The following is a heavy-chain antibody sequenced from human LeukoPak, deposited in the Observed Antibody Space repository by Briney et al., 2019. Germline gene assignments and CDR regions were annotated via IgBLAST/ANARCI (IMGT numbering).Heavy chain of an antibody. CDR3: ARDSGWWRFDF. V-gene: IGHV3-7*03. D-gene: IGHD6-13*01. J-gene: IGHJ4*02. Sequence: GGSLRLSCAASGFSFSTYSFSWVRQAPGQGLEWVASIKEDGSEKHYVDSVKGRFTISRDNGKNSLYLQMNSLRAEDTAVYYCARDSGWWRFDFWGQGTLVTVSS. CDR1: GFSFSTYS. CDR2: IKEDGSEK.